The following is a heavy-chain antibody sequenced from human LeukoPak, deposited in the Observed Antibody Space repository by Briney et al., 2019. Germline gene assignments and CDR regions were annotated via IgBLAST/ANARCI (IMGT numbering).Heavy chain of an antibody. CDR3: ARDRGSSRY. J-gene: IGHJ4*02. Sequence: PGGSLRLSCAASGFTFSSYWMSWGPQAPGKGLEWLANIKQDGSVKYYVHSVKGRFTISRDNAKNSLYLQMNSLRAEDTAVYYCARDRGSSRYWGQGTLVTVSS. CDR2: IKQDGSVK. V-gene: IGHV3-7*03. CDR1: GFTFSSYW. D-gene: IGHD2-2*01.